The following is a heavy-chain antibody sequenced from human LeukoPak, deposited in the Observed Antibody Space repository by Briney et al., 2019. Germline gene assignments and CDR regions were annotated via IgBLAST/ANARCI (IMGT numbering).Heavy chain of an antibody. V-gene: IGHV3-53*01. CDR3: ARDWTGAAFDV. Sequence: GGSLRLSCTVSGFTVSSNSMSWVRQAPGKGLEWVSFIYSDNTHYSDSVKGRFTISRDNSKNTLYLQMNSLRAEDTAVYYCARDWTGAAFDVWGQGTMVTVSS. D-gene: IGHD3/OR15-3a*01. CDR2: IYSDNT. J-gene: IGHJ3*01. CDR1: GFTVSSNS.